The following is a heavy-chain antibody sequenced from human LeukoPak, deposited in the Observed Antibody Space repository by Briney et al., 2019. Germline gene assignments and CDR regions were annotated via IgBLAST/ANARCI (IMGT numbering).Heavy chain of an antibody. CDR2: ISSISSTI. CDR3: ARPAYASGSSLFDY. Sequence: GGSLRLSCAASGFTFSSYTMYWVRRAPGKGLEWVSYISSISSTIYYTDSVKGRFNISRDNAENSLYLQMNSLRAEDKAVYYCARPAYASGSSLFDYWGQGTLVTVSS. J-gene: IGHJ4*02. CDR1: GFTFSSYT. V-gene: IGHV3-48*01. D-gene: IGHD3-10*01.